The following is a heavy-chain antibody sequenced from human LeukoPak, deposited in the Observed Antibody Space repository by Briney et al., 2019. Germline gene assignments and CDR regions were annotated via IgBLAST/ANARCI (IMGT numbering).Heavy chain of an antibody. D-gene: IGHD3-3*01. Sequence: GGSLRLSCAASGFTFSSFSMNWVRQAPGKGLEWVSIISSSGIYIYYTASVKGRFAISRGNAKNSLYLQMTSLRAEDTGIYYCARGNMGDFWSGYSRRFDPWGQGTLVTVSS. V-gene: IGHV3-21*01. J-gene: IGHJ5*02. CDR1: GFTFSSFS. CDR3: ARGNMGDFWSGYSRRFDP. CDR2: ISSSGIYI.